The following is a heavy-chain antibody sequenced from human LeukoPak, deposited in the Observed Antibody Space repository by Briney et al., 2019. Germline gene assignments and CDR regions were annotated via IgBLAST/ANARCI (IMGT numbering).Heavy chain of an antibody. Sequence: GGSLRLSCAASGFAFSSYATNWVRQAPGKGLEWVSFITGDSGTIYYVDSMKGRFTISRDNAKNSLYLQIDNLRAEDTAVYYCARDRMGGSFDYWGQGTLVTVSS. J-gene: IGHJ4*02. CDR3: ARDRMGGSFDY. CDR2: ITGDSGTI. D-gene: IGHD2-15*01. V-gene: IGHV3-48*01. CDR1: GFAFSSYA.